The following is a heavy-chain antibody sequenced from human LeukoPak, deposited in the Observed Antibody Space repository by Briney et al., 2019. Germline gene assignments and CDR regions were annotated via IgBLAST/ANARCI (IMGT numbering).Heavy chain of an antibody. CDR2: IYYSGST. Sequence: SETLSLTCTVSGGSISSGDYYWSWIRQPPGKGLEWIGYIYYSGSTYYNPSLKSRVTISVDTSKNQFSLKPSSVTAADTAVYYCASNPFYRRGWQIDYWGQGTLVSVFS. D-gene: IGHD6-19*01. CDR3: ASNPFYRRGWQIDY. CDR1: GGSISSGDYY. V-gene: IGHV4-30-4*01. J-gene: IGHJ4*02.